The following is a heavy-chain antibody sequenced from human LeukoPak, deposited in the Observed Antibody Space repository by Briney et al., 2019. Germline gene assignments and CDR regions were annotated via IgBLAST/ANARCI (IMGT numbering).Heavy chain of an antibody. D-gene: IGHD3-22*01. CDR2: IDGGGSST. CDR3: ARGPGSSGGAYVGDY. J-gene: IGHJ4*01. CDR1: GFTFSYHW. Sequence: GGSLRLSCGASGFTFSYHWMHWVRQVPGKGLVWVSRIDGGGSSTSYADSVKGRFSTSRDNAKSTLYPQMSSLRAEDTAVYYCARGPGSSGGAYVGDYWGPGTLVTVSS. V-gene: IGHV3-74*01.